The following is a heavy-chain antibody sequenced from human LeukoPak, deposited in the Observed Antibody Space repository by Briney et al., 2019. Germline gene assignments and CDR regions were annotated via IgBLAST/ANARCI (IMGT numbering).Heavy chain of an antibody. V-gene: IGHV3-20*04. CDR1: GFTFVDYG. CDR3: ARGPQNGLITMRPYYYYYMDV. J-gene: IGHJ6*03. CDR2: INYNGAIT. D-gene: IGHD3-22*01. Sequence: PGGSLRLSCATSGFTFVDYGLSWVRRAPGKGLEWLCAINYNGAITDYADSVKGRFTISRDNAKNSLYLRMDSLRAEDTALYYCARGPQNGLITMRPYYYYYMDVWGKGTTVTVSS.